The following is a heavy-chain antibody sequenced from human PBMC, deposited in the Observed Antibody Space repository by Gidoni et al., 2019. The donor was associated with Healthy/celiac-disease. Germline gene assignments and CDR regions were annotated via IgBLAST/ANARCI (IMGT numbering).Heavy chain of an antibody. CDR2: ISGSGGST. CDR3: ANSPLPTVTTIRILFVHFDY. J-gene: IGHJ4*02. V-gene: IGHV3-23*01. CDR1: GFTFSSYA. Sequence: EVQLLESGGGLVQPGGSLRLSCAASGFTFSSYAMSWVRQAPGKGLEWVSAISGSGGSTYYADSVKGRFTISRDNSKNTLYLQMNSLRAEDTAVYYCANSPLPTVTTIRILFVHFDYWGQGTLVTVSS. D-gene: IGHD4-17*01.